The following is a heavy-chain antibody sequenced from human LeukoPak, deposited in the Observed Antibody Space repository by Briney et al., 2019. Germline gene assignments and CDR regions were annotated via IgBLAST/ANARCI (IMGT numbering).Heavy chain of an antibody. CDR1: GYDFTDCG. D-gene: IGHD6-13*01. Sequence: EAAVKVSCKASGYDFTDCGIAWVRQAPGQGLEWMGWINPNSGGTNYAQKFQGRVTMTRDTSISTAYMELSRLRSDDTAVYYCARGKPIAAAGTVGYWGQGTLVTVSS. CDR3: ARGKPIAAAGTVGY. V-gene: IGHV1-2*02. J-gene: IGHJ4*02. CDR2: INPNSGGT.